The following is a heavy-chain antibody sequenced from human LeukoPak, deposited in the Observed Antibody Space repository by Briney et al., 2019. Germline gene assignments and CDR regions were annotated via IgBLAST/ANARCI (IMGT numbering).Heavy chain of an antibody. J-gene: IGHJ4*02. CDR1: GGSISSYY. D-gene: IGHD5-12*01. Sequence: SETLSLTCTVSGGSISSYYWSWIRQPPGKGLEGVGYIYYSGSTNYNPSLKSRVTISVDTSKNQFSLKLSSVTAADTAVYYCARSRGYSGYDSRAYYFDYWGQGTLVTVSS. CDR3: ARSRGYSGYDSRAYYFDY. CDR2: IYYSGST. V-gene: IGHV4-59*01.